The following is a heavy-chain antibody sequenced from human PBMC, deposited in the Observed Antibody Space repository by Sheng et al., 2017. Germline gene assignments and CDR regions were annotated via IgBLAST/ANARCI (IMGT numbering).Heavy chain of an antibody. D-gene: IGHD3-3*01. V-gene: IGHV1-69*08. Sequence: QVQLVQSGAEVKKPGSSVKVSCKASGGTFSSYTISWVRQAPGQGLEWMGRIIPILGIANYAQKFQGRVTITADKSTSTAYMELSSLRSEDTAVYYCAREEITIFGVVITNWFDPWAREPWSPSPQ. J-gene: IGHJ5*02. CDR2: IIPILGIA. CDR1: GGTFSSYT. CDR3: AREEITIFGVVITNWFDP.